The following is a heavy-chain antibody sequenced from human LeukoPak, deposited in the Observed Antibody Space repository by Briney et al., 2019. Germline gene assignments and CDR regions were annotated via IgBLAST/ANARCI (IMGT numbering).Heavy chain of an antibody. CDR2: IHYSGTT. CDR3: ARQESYGSGSYGFDY. D-gene: IGHD3-10*01. Sequence: PSETLSLTCTVSGGSISSSRYYWGWVRQPPGKGLEWIGTIHYSGTTYYNPSLKSRVTISVDTSKNQFSLRLRSVTAADTAVYSCARQESYGSGSYGFDYWGQGTLVTVSS. V-gene: IGHV4-39*01. J-gene: IGHJ4*02. CDR1: GGSISSSRYY.